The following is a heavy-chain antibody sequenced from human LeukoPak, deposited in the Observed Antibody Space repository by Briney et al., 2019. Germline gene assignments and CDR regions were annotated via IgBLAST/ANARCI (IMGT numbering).Heavy chain of an antibody. Sequence: GGSLRLSCAASGFSFSDYWMSWVRQAPGKGLEWVANIKLDGSEKNYVDSVKGRFTISRDNTKNSLYLQMNSLRAEDTAVFYCARDQYDTWSRRGNFDSWGQGTLVIVSS. J-gene: IGHJ4*02. V-gene: IGHV3-7*03. CDR3: ARDQYDTWSRRGNFDS. CDR2: IKLDGSEK. CDR1: GFSFSDYW. D-gene: IGHD3-3*01.